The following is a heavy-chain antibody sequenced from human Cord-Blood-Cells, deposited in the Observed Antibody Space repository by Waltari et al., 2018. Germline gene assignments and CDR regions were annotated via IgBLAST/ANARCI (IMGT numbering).Heavy chain of an antibody. D-gene: IGHD3-10*01. V-gene: IGHV4-59*08. CDR3: ARLDYGSGSYYIDY. CDR2: IYYSGST. Sequence: QVQLQESGPGLVKPSETLSLTCTVSGGSISSYYWSWIRQPPGKGLEWIGYIYYSGSTNYNPSLKSRVTISVDTSKNQFSLKLSSVTAADTAVYYCARLDYGSGSYYIDYWGQGTLVTVSS. J-gene: IGHJ4*02. CDR1: GGSISSYY.